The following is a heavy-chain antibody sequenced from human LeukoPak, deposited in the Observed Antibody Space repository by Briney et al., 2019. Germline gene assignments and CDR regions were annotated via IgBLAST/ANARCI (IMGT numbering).Heavy chain of an antibody. CDR1: GGSISSYY. D-gene: IGHD2-15*01. CDR2: IYYSGST. Sequence: SETLSLTCTVSGGSISSYYWSWIRQPPGKGLEWIGYIYYSGSTNYNPSLKSRVTISVDTSKNQFSLKLSSVTAADTAVYYCARERFCSICYYYYYYMDVWGKGTTVTVSS. CDR3: ARERFCSICYYYYYYMDV. J-gene: IGHJ6*03. V-gene: IGHV4-59*12.